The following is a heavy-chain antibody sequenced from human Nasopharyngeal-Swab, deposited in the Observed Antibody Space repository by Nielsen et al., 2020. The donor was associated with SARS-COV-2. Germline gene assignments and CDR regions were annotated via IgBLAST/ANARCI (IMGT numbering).Heavy chain of an antibody. V-gene: IGHV3-11*01. CDR1: GFTFSDYY. Sequence: GESLKISCAASGFTFSDYYMSWIRQAPGKGLEWVSYISSSGSTIYYADSVKGRFTISRDNAKNSLYLQMNSLRAEDTAVYYCARGADSSGYSMYYFDYWGQGTLVTVSS. D-gene: IGHD3-22*01. CDR3: ARGADSSGYSMYYFDY. CDR2: ISSSGSTI. J-gene: IGHJ4*02.